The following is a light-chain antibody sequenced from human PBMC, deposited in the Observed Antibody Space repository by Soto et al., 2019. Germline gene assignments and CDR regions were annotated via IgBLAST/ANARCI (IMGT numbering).Light chain of an antibody. CDR1: KLGDKY. CDR2: QNS. J-gene: IGLJ2*01. CDR3: QAWDSSTVV. V-gene: IGLV3-1*01. Sequence: SYELTQPPSVSVSPGQTASITCSGDKLGDKYACWYHQKPGQSPVLAIYQNSKRPSGIPERFAGSNAGNTATLTISGTQAMDEADYYCQAWDSSTVVFGGGTKVTVL.